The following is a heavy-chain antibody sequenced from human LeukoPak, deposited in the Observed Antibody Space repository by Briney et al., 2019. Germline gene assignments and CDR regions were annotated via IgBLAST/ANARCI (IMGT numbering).Heavy chain of an antibody. CDR3: LIVVTAVYYFDY. J-gene: IGHJ4*02. CDR1: GGTFCSYA. CDR2: IIPIFGTA. D-gene: IGHD2-21*02. Sequence: SVKVSCKASGGTFCSYAISWVRQAPGQGLEWMGRIIPIFGTANYAQKFQGRVTITTDESTSTAYMELSSLRSEDTAVYYCLIVVTAVYYFDYWGQGTLVTVSS. V-gene: IGHV1-69*05.